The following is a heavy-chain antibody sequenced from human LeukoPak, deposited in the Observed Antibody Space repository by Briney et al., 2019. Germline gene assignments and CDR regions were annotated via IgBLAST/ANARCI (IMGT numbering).Heavy chain of an antibody. Sequence: PSETLSLTCTVSGGSISSYYWSWIRQPPGKGLEWIGYMYHSGSTNYNPSLKSRVTISVDSSENQFSLKLSSVTATDTAVYYCARDLSGWPNWFDPWGQGTLVTVSS. CDR1: GGSISSYY. CDR3: ARDLSGWPNWFDP. J-gene: IGHJ5*02. V-gene: IGHV4-59*01. CDR2: MYHSGST. D-gene: IGHD6-19*01.